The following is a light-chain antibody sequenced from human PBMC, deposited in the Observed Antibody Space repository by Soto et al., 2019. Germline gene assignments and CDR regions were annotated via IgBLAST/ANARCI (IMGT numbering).Light chain of an antibody. CDR3: GADHGSGSNFVSYV. J-gene: IGLJ1*01. CDR2: VGTGGIVG. CDR1: SGYSNYK. V-gene: IGLV9-49*01. Sequence: QPVLTQPPSVSASLGASVTLTCTLSSGYSNYKVDWYQQRPGKGPRFVMRVGTGGIVGSKGGGIPDRFSVLGSGLNRYLTFKSIQEEDGSDYHCGADHGSGSNFVSYVFGTGTKVTVL.